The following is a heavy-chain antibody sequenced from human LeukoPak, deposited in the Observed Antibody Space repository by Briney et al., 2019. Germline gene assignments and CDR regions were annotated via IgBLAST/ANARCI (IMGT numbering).Heavy chain of an antibody. CDR1: GGSITNDNW. Sequence: SGTLSLTCAVTGGSITNDNWWSWVRQPPGKGLEWIGEIYHSGSTKCNPSLKSRVIMSVDKSKNQFSLNLTSVTAADTAVYYCARGGPSSSWYPLYYFDYWGQGTLVTVSS. V-gene: IGHV4-4*02. CDR2: IYHSGST. J-gene: IGHJ4*02. D-gene: IGHD6-13*01. CDR3: ARGGPSSSWYPLYYFDY.